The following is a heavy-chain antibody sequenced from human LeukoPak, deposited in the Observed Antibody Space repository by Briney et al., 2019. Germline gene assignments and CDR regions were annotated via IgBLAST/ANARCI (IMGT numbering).Heavy chain of an antibody. D-gene: IGHD6-13*01. CDR1: GFTVSSTY. Sequence: GGSLRLSCAASGFTVSSTYMSWVRQAPGKGLEWVSVIYTGGSTFYADSVKGRFTISRDTSTNTLYLQMNSLRGEDTAVYYCASQRAISRSAYGSDVWGQGTTVTVSS. CDR3: ASQRAISRSAYGSDV. V-gene: IGHV3-66*02. CDR2: IYTGGST. J-gene: IGHJ6*02.